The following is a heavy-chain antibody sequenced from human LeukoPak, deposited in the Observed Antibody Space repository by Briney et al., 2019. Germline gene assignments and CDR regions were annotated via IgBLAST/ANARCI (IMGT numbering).Heavy chain of an antibody. J-gene: IGHJ4*02. CDR1: GYTFTGDY. V-gene: IGHV1-2*06. D-gene: IGHD1-26*01. CDR2: INPNSGGT. CDR3: ARSTVVGATIGDH. Sequence: ASVKVSCKASGYTFTGDYMHWVRQAPGQGLEWLGRINPNSGGTSYAQKFLGRVTMTRDMSISTAYMELTRLTSDDTAMYYCARSTVVGATIGDHWGQGTLVTVSS.